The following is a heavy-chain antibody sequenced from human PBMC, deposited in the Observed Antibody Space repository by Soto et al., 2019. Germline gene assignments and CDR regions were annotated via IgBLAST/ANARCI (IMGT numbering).Heavy chain of an antibody. CDR3: AREGSGNGSNAFDI. J-gene: IGHJ3*02. V-gene: IGHV1-8*01. CDR2: MNPNSGNT. Sequence: QVQLVQSGAEVKKPGASVKVSCKASGHTFTSYDINWVRQATGQGLEWMGWMNPNSGNTGYAQKFQGRGTMTRNTSISTAYMELSSLRSEDTAVYYCAREGSGNGSNAFDIWGQGTMVTVSS. CDR1: GHTFTSYD. D-gene: IGHD3-10*01.